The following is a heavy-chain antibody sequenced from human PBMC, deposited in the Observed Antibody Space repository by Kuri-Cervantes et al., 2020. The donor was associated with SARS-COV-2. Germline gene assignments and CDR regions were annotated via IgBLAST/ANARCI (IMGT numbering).Heavy chain of an antibody. CDR3: ARFTEYSSSLLDY. J-gene: IGHJ4*02. CDR2: IYHSGST. Sequence: ESLKISCAVYGGSFSGFYWSWIRQAPGKGLEWIGSIYHSGSTYYNPSLKSRVTISVDTSKNQISLKLSSVTAADTAVYYCARFTEYSSSLLDYWGQGTLVTVSS. D-gene: IGHD6-6*01. V-gene: IGHV4-34*01. CDR1: GGSFSGFY.